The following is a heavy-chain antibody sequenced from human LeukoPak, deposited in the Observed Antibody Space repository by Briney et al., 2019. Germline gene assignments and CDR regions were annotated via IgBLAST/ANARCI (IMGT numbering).Heavy chain of an antibody. Sequence: GGSLRLSCSASGFTFSAFSLSWVRQAPRKGLEWVSSISSRSTYIYYADSLRGRFTISRDNAKDSLFLQMDSLRAEDTAVYYCAREEYNWDKDRGYYYYIDVWGKGTTVIVSS. CDR3: AREEYNWDKDRGYYYYIDV. J-gene: IGHJ6*03. CDR2: ISSRSTYI. CDR1: GFTFSAFS. D-gene: IGHD1/OR15-1a*01. V-gene: IGHV3-21*01.